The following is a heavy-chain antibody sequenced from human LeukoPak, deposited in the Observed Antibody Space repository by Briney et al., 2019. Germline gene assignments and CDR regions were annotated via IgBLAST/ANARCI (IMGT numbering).Heavy chain of an antibody. Sequence: ASVKVSCKASGYTFTGYYMHWVRQAPGQGLEWMGWINPNSGGTNYAQKFQGRVTMTRDTSTSTVYMELSSLRSEDTAVYYCARSVGHWFDPWGQGTLVTVSS. CDR1: GYTFTGYY. V-gene: IGHV1-2*02. CDR3: ARSVGHWFDP. CDR2: INPNSGGT. J-gene: IGHJ5*02.